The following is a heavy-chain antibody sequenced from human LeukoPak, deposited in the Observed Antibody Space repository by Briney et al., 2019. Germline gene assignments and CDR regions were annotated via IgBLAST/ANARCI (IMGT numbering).Heavy chain of an antibody. V-gene: IGHV4-31*03. D-gene: IGHD6-13*01. CDR1: GGSISSGGYY. Sequence: ASETLSLTCTVSGGSISSGGYYWSWIRQHPGKGLEWIGYIYYSGSTYYNPSLKSRVTISVDTSKNQFSLKLSSVTAADTAVYYCARVRFQQQLVRILWDWGQGTLVTVSS. CDR2: IYYSGST. J-gene: IGHJ4*02. CDR3: ARVRFQQQLVRILWD.